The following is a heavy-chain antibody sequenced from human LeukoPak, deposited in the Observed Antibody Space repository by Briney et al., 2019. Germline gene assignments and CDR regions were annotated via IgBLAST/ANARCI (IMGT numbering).Heavy chain of an antibody. Sequence: GGSLRLSCGASGFTFSTYAMSWVGQAPGKGLEWVSAISGSGDSTYYADSVKGRFTISRDNSENTLYLQMNSLRAEDTAVYYCAKERCSGGSCSTTPGYWGQGTLVTVSS. CDR1: GFTFSTYA. J-gene: IGHJ4*02. CDR2: ISGSGDST. V-gene: IGHV3-23*01. CDR3: AKERCSGGSCSTTPGY. D-gene: IGHD2-15*01.